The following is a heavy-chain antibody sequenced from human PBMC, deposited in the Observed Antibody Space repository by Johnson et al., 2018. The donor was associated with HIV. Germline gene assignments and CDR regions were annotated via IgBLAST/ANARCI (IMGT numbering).Heavy chain of an antibody. V-gene: IGHV3-11*04. CDR3: ATALGYDAFDS. Sequence: VQLVESGGGLVKPGGSLRLSCAAFGFTFSDYYMSWIRQSPGKGLEWLSYISSSGTAKYYADSVKGRFTISRDNAKNSLYLQMNSLRAEDTAVYYCATALGYDAFDSWGQGTMVTVSS. D-gene: IGHD6-13*01. CDR1: GFTFSDYY. CDR2: ISSSGTAK. J-gene: IGHJ3*02.